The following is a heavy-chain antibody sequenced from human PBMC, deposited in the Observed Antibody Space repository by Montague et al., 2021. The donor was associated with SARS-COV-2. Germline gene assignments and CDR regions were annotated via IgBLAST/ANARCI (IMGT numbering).Heavy chain of an antibody. J-gene: IGHJ4*02. CDR3: AHKNSGWPIEFAN. CDR2: IYWNDDK. CDR1: GFSLDSRGGG. Sequence: VKATQTLTLTCTFSGFSLDSRGGGVGWIRQPPGKALECLALIYWNDDKRYSPSLKTRLTVTKDTSKNQVVLTMTDIDPVDTATYFCAHKNSGWPIEFANWGQGALVTVSS. D-gene: IGHD6-19*01. V-gene: IGHV2-5*01.